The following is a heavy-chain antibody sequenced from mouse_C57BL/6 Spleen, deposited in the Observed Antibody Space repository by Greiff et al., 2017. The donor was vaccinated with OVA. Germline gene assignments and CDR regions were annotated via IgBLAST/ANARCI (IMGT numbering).Heavy chain of an antibody. CDR3: ARCGGTTYYDY. V-gene: IGHV1-76*01. Sequence: QVQLKQSGAELVRPGASVKLSCKASGYTFTDYYINWVKQRPGQGLEWIARIYPGNGNTYYNEKFKGKATLTAEKSSSTAYMQLSILTSEDSAFYFCARCGGTTYYDYWGQGTTLTVSS. CDR1: GYTFTDYY. CDR2: IYPGNGNT. D-gene: IGHD1-1*01. J-gene: IGHJ2*01.